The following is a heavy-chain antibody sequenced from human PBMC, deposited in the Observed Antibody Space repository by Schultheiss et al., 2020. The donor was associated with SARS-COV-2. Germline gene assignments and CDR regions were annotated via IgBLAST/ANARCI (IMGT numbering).Heavy chain of an antibody. CDR2: ISGSGAGA. CDR1: GFTFSSYS. V-gene: IGHV3-23*01. J-gene: IGHJ4*02. CDR3: AKGREVRGVITAFDY. D-gene: IGHD3-10*01. Sequence: GGSLRLSCAASGFTFSSYSMMWVRQAPGKGLEWVSAISGSGAGANNADSVKGRFTISRDNSKNTLSLQMNSLRAEDTAVYYCAKGREVRGVITAFDYWGQGTLVTVSS.